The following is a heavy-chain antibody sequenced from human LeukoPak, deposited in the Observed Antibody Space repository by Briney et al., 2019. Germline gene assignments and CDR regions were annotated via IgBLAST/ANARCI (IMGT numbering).Heavy chain of an antibody. J-gene: IGHJ3*02. Sequence: GRSLRLSCAACGFTFDDYAMHWVRQAPGKGLEWVSGISWNGGIIGYADSVRGRFTISRDNAKNSLYLQMNSLRAEDTALYYCAKDISSGGVDPFDTWGQGTVVTVSS. D-gene: IGHD3-16*01. V-gene: IGHV3-9*01. CDR3: AKDISSGGVDPFDT. CDR2: ISWNGGII. CDR1: GFTFDDYA.